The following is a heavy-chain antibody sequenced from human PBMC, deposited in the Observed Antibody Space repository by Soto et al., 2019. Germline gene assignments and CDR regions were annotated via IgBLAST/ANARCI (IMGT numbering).Heavy chain of an antibody. CDR2: ISYDGTNK. CDR1: DFTFSSYG. V-gene: IGHV3-30*18. J-gene: IGHJ4*02. D-gene: IGHD3-22*01. CDR3: AKDTYYHDRSGYYVFDY. Sequence: QVQLVESGGGVVQPGRSLTLSCAASDFTFSSYGIHWVRQAPGKGLEWVAVISYDGTNKQNGESVKGRFTMSRDISXHXXHLEMISRRVEDTAVYYCAKDTYYHDRSGYYVFDYWGQGTLVTVSS.